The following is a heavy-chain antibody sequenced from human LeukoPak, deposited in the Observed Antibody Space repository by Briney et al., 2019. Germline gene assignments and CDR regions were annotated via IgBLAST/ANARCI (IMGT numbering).Heavy chain of an antibody. J-gene: IGHJ5*02. CDR3: ARDIAGATKGGWFDT. Sequence: AASVKVSCKASGYTFTNYDINWVRQATGQGLEWMGWMNPNSGNTGYAQKFQGRVTMTRNTSISTAYMELSSLGSEDTALYYCARDIAGATKGGWFDTWGQGTPVTVSS. CDR2: MNPNSGNT. V-gene: IGHV1-8*01. D-gene: IGHD1-26*01. CDR1: GYTFTNYD.